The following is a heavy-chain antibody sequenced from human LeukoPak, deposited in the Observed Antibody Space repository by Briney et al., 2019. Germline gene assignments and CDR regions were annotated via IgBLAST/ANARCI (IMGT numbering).Heavy chain of an antibody. Sequence: PSETLSLTCTVSGGSISSSSYYWSWIRQPPGKGLEWIGYIYYSGSTNYNPSLKSRVTISVDTSKNQFSLKLSSVTAADTAVYYCARVAKNWFDPWGQGTLVTVSS. CDR3: ARVAKNWFDP. CDR2: IYYSGST. V-gene: IGHV4-61*01. J-gene: IGHJ5*02. CDR1: GGSISSSSYY.